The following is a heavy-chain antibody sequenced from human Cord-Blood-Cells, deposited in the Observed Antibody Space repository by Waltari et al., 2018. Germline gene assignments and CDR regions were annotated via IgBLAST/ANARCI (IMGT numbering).Heavy chain of an antibody. CDR2: INPNSGGT. CDR1: GYTFTGYY. CDR3: ARGWSTRGAFDI. J-gene: IGHJ3*02. V-gene: IGHV1-2*06. D-gene: IGHD2-2*01. Sequence: VSCKASGYTFTGYYMHWVRQAPGQGLEWMGRINPNSGGTNYAQKFQGRVTMTRDTSISTAYMELSRLRSDDTAVYYCARGWSTRGAFDIWGQGTMVTVSS.